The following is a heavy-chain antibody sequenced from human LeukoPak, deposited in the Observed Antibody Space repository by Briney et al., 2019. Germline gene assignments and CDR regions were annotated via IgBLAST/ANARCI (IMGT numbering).Heavy chain of an antibody. J-gene: IGHJ5*02. D-gene: IGHD6-19*01. V-gene: IGHV3-48*03. Sequence: GGSLRLSCAASGFTFSSYEMNWVRQAPGKGLEWVSYISSSGSTIYYADSVKGRFTISRDNAKNSLYLQMNSLRAEDTAVYYCARVMAPVAVGGDNWFDPWGQGTLVTVSS. CDR3: ARVMAPVAVGGDNWFDP. CDR1: GFTFSSYE. CDR2: ISSSGSTI.